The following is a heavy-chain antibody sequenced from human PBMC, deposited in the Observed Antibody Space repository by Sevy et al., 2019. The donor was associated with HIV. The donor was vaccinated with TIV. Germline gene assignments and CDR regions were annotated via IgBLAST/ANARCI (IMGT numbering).Heavy chain of an antibody. J-gene: IGHJ6*02. CDR1: GFTFSSYW. Sequence: LSLTCAASGFTFSSYWTHWVRQAPGKGLVWVSRINSDGSGTSYADSVKGRFTISRDNAKNTLYLQMNSLGAEDTAVYYCARDFWSAQRGMDVWGQGTTVTVSS. CDR3: ARDFWSAQRGMDV. CDR2: INSDGSGT. V-gene: IGHV3-74*01. D-gene: IGHD3-3*01.